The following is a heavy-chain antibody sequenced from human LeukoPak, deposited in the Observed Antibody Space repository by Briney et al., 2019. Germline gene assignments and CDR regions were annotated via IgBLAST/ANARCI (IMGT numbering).Heavy chain of an antibody. Sequence: SETLSLTCTVSGGSISSYYWSWIRQPPGKGLEWIGYIYYSGSTNYNPSLKSRVTISVDTSKNQFSLKLSSVTAADTAVYYCAREMGSYYYDSSGERNAFDIWGQGTMVTVSS. D-gene: IGHD3-22*01. CDR3: AREMGSYYYDSSGERNAFDI. CDR2: IYYSGST. V-gene: IGHV4-59*12. CDR1: GGSISSYY. J-gene: IGHJ3*02.